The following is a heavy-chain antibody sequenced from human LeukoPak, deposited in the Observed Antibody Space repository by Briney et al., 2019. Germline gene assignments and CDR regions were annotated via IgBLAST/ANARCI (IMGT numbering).Heavy chain of an antibody. Sequence: GGSLRLSCAASGFTFSSYAMHWDRQAPGKGLEWVAVISYDGSNKYYADSVKGRFTISRDNSKNTLYLQMNSLRAEDTAVYYCARDMYYDILTGYYKGYYYYGMDVWGKGTTVTVSS. J-gene: IGHJ6*04. V-gene: IGHV3-30*04. D-gene: IGHD3-9*01. CDR2: ISYDGSNK. CDR1: GFTFSSYA. CDR3: ARDMYYDILTGYYKGYYYYGMDV.